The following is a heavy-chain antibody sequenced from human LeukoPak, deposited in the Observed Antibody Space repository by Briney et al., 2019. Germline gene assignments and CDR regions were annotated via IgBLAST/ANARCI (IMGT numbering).Heavy chain of an antibody. CDR1: GFTFSSYG. V-gene: IGHV3-33*01. D-gene: IGHD2-2*01. J-gene: IGHJ4*02. CDR2: IWYDGSNK. Sequence: GGSLRLSCAASGFTFSSYGMHWVRQAPGKGLEWVAVIWYDGSNKYYADSVKGQFTISRDNSKNTLYLQMNSLRAEDTAVYYCARDLKDCSSTSCYSVNDYWGQGTLVTVSS. CDR3: ARDLKDCSSTSCYSVNDY.